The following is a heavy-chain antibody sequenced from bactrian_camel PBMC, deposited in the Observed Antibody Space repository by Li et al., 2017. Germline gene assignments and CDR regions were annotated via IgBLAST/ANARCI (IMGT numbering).Heavy chain of an antibody. CDR2: IMYDGTR. D-gene: IGHD3*01. CDR3: AAVSTGPCLSVIAREPRRGDFQY. V-gene: IGHV3S53*01. CDR1: GDIFETCG. J-gene: IGHJ4*01. Sequence: VQLVESGGGSVEVGGSLRLSCVGSGDIFETCGVGWYRQAPGKDRELVSRIMYDGTRDYADSVKGRFTISQDSAKDTHYLQMNNLQVDDTATYYCAAVSTGPCLSVIAREPRRGDFQYWGQGTQVTVS.